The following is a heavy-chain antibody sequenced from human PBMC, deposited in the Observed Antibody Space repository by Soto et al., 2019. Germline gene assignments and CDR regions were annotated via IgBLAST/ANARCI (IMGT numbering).Heavy chain of an antibody. CDR2: IYSGGNT. Sequence: EVQLVESGGGLIQPGGSLRLSCAASGISVSSNYMSWVRQAPGEGLEWVSVIYSGGNTHYADSVEGRFSISRDNSKNTLYLQMNSLRAEDTAVYYCARDATWIPYYQCGMDVWGRGTTVTASS. D-gene: IGHD5-18*01. V-gene: IGHV3-53*01. CDR1: GISVSSNY. CDR3: ARDATWIPYYQCGMDV. J-gene: IGHJ6*02.